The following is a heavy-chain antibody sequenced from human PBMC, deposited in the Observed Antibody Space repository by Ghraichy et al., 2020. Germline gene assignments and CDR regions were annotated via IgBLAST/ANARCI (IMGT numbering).Heavy chain of an antibody. CDR2: IYYSGST. V-gene: IGHV4-31*03. Sequence: SETLSLTCTVSGGSISSGGYYWSWIRPHPGKGLEWIGYIYYSGSTYYNPSLKSRVTISVDTSKNQFSLKLSSVTAADTAVYYCARETYYYGSGSYPSWYFDLWGRGTLVTVSS. CDR1: GGSISSGGYY. CDR3: ARETYYYGSGSYPSWYFDL. D-gene: IGHD3-10*01. J-gene: IGHJ2*01.